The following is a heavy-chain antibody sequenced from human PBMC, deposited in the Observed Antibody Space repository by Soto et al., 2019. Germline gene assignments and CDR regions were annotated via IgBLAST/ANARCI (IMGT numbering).Heavy chain of an antibody. Sequence: PGGSLRLSCAAAGFTFSSYAMSWVRQAPGKGLEWVSAISGSGGSTYYADSVKGRFTISRDNSKNTLYLQMNSLRAEDTAVYYCAKFSYGDYVAPRMNYFDYWGQGTLVTVSS. D-gene: IGHD4-17*01. V-gene: IGHV3-23*01. CDR2: ISGSGGST. J-gene: IGHJ4*02. CDR1: GFTFSSYA. CDR3: AKFSYGDYVAPRMNYFDY.